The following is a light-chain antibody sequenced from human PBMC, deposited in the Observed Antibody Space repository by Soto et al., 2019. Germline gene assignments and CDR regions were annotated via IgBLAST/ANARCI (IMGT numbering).Light chain of an antibody. CDR2: GNS. V-gene: IGLV1-40*01. CDR1: SSNIGAGYD. CDR3: QSYDSSLSVYV. Sequence: QYMVTQPPSVSGAPGQRVTISCTGSSSNIGAGYDVHWYQQLPGTAPKLLIYGNSNRPSGVPDRFSGSKSGTSASLAITGLQAVDEADYYCQSYDSSLSVYVFGTGTKVTVL. J-gene: IGLJ1*01.